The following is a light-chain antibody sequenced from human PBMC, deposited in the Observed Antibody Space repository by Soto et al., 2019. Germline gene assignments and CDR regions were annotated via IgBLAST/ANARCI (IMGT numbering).Light chain of an antibody. CDR1: QSVNNW. CDR2: DSY. CDR3: QQYNTFST. V-gene: IGKV1-5*01. J-gene: IGKJ1*01. Sequence: DVQMTQSPSTLSASVGDSVTITCRASQSVNNWLAWYQQKPGKAPRLLIFDSYKLESGVPSRFSGSGSGTEFILTISSLQADDFATYYCQQYNTFSTFSQGTKVEIK.